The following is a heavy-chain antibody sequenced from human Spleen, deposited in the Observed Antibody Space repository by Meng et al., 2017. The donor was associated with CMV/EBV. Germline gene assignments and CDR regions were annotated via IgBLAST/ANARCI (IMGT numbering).Heavy chain of an antibody. CDR2: INPSGGTT. CDR1: GYTFTNYY. Sequence: ASVKVSCKASGYTFTNYYMHWVRQAPGQGLEWVGIINPSGGTTTYAQNFQGRVTMTRDTSTSTVYMEMSSLRSEDTAVYYCARVSGYRYPFDYWGQGTLVTVSS. V-gene: IGHV1-46*01. J-gene: IGHJ4*02. CDR3: ARVSGYRYPFDY. D-gene: IGHD5-12*01.